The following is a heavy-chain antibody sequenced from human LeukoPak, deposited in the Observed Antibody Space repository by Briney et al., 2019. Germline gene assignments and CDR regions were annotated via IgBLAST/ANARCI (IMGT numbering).Heavy chain of an antibody. V-gene: IGHV3-23*01. CDR1: GFAFSSYA. D-gene: IGHD3-22*01. CDR3: AKEELYYYDSSGYSN. J-gene: IGHJ4*02. Sequence: GGSLRLSCAASGFAFSSYAMSWVRQAPGKGLEWVSGISGSGGSTYYADSVKGRFTISRDNSKNTLYLQMNSLRAEDTAVYYCAKEELYYYDSSGYSNWGQGTQVTVSS. CDR2: ISGSGGST.